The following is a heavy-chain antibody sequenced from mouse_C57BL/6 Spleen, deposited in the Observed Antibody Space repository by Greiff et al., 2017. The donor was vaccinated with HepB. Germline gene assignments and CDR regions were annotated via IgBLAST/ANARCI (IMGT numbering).Heavy chain of an antibody. CDR1: GYTFTSYW. Sequence: VQLQQPGAELVRPGSSVKLSCKASGYTFTSYWMDWVKQRPGQDLEWIGNIYPSDSETHYNQKFKDKATLTVDKSSSTAYMQLSSLTSEDSAVYYCARDGFPYFDYWGQGTTLTVSS. J-gene: IGHJ2*01. D-gene: IGHD2-3*01. CDR3: ARDGFPYFDY. V-gene: IGHV1-61*01. CDR2: IYPSDSET.